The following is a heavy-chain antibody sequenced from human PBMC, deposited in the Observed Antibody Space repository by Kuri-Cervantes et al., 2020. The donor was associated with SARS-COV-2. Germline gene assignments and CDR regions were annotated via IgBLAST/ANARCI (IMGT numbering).Heavy chain of an antibody. CDR2: ISSSSSTI. J-gene: IGHJ4*02. V-gene: IGHV3-48*01. CDR3: AKEKQAGKEGLLSFDY. Sequence: GGSLRLSCAASGFTSSSYSMNWVRQAPGKGLEWVSYISSSSSTIYYADSVKGRFTISRDNSKNTLYLQMNSLRAEDTAVYYCAKEKQAGKEGLLSFDYWGQGTLVTVSS. D-gene: IGHD1-1*01. CDR1: GFTSSSYS.